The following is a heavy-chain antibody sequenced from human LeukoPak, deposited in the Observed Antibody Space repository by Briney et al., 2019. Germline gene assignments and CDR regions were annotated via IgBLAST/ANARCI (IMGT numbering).Heavy chain of an antibody. CDR2: IYSGGST. D-gene: IGHD6-13*01. CDR1: GFTVSTTY. J-gene: IGHJ4*02. V-gene: IGHV3-66*01. Sequence: GGSLRLSCAASGFTVSTTYMSWVRQAPGKGLEWISVIYSGGSTYYADSVKGRFTISRDISKNTQYLQMNSLRAEDTAVYYCARWAGYSSTWYGLFDYWGQGTLVTVSS. CDR3: ARWAGYSSTWYGLFDY.